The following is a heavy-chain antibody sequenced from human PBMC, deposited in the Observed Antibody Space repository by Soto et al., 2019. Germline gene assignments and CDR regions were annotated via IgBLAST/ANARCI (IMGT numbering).Heavy chain of an antibody. Sequence: ASVKVSCKASGYTFTSYGISWVLQAPGQGLEWMGWISAYNGNTNYAQKLQGRVTMTTDTSTSTAYMELRSLRSDDTAVYYCASSSIAAAGKVYYYYGMDVWGQGTTVTVSS. J-gene: IGHJ6*02. D-gene: IGHD6-13*01. CDR2: ISAYNGNT. V-gene: IGHV1-18*01. CDR3: ASSSIAAAGKVYYYYGMDV. CDR1: GYTFTSYG.